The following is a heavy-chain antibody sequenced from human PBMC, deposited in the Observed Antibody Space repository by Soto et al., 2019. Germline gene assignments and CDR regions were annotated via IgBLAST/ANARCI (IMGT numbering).Heavy chain of an antibody. CDR2: ITGSGGST. V-gene: IGHV3-23*01. J-gene: IGHJ4*02. CDR3: AKDRYGDYGGIDY. CDR1: GFTFSTYA. D-gene: IGHD4-17*01. Sequence: EVPLLESGGGLVQPGGSLRLSFAASGFTFSTYAMIWVRQAPGKGLEWVSVITGSGGSTYYADSVKGRFTISRDTSNNTLFLEMNSLRAEDTAVYYCAKDRYGDYGGIDYWGQGTMVTVSS.